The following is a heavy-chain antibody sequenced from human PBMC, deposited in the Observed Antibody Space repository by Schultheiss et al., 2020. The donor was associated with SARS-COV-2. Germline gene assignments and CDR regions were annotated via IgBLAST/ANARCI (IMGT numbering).Heavy chain of an antibody. J-gene: IGHJ4*02. CDR2: IYYSGST. V-gene: IGHV4-39*07. CDR1: GGSISSGDYY. D-gene: IGHD1-26*01. CDR3: AREGQVVGATVPY. Sequence: SETLSLTCTVSGGSISSGDYYWSWIRQPPGKGLEWIGSIYYSGSTYYNPSLKSRVTISVDTSKNQFSLKLSSVTAADTAVYYCAREGQVVGATVPYWGQGTLVTVSS.